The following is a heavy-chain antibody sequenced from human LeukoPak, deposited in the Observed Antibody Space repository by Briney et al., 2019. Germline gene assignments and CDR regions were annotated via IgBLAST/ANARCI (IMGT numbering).Heavy chain of an antibody. Sequence: SVKVSRKASGYTFTRYYMHWVRQAPAQGLEWVGSIIPIFGTANYAQKCQGRVTINRDETTSTAYMALSSLRSEDTVRYEDTREKYRATVARNNCCYYFCCWGKVALVT. CDR1: GYTFTRYY. V-gene: IGHV1-69*05. J-gene: IGHJ4*02. D-gene: IGHD1-1*01. CDR2: IIPIFGTA. CDR3: TREKYRATVARNNCCYYFCC.